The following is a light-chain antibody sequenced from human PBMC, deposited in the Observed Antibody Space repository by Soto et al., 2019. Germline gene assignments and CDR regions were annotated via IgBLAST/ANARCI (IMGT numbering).Light chain of an antibody. CDR2: EVS. CDR1: SSDVGGYNY. J-gene: IGLJ2*01. V-gene: IGLV2-8*01. Sequence: QSVLTQPASVSGSPGQSITISCTGTSSDVGGYNYVSWYQQHPGKAPKLMIYEVSKRPSGVPDRFSGSKSGNTASLTVSGLQAEDEADYYCSSYAGSNIYVVFGGGTKLTVL. CDR3: SSYAGSNIYVV.